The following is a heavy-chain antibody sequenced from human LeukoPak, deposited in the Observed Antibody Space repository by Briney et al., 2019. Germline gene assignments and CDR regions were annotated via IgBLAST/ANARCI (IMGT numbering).Heavy chain of an antibody. J-gene: IGHJ6*03. V-gene: IGHV4-39*01. Sequence: PSETLSLTCTVSGTSISSSAYYWGWIRQVPGKGLEWIGSIYYSGTAYYNPSLESRVTIPEDTSRSRFSLMLTSVTAADTAVYYCARQASDYYYYYMDVWGQGTTVIVAS. CDR3: ARQASDYYYYYMDV. CDR2: IYYSGTA. CDR1: GTSISSSAYY.